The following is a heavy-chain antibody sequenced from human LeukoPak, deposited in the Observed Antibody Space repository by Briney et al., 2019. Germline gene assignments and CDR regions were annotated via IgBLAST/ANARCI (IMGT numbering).Heavy chain of an antibody. J-gene: IGHJ4*02. D-gene: IGHD5-12*01. CDR1: GFSFSSYT. V-gene: IGHV3-48*01. CDR3: ARSQVGGIYPFDY. Sequence: GGSLRLSCAASGFSFSSYTMNWVRQAPGEGLEWVAYISSSTSTIYYADSVRGRFTISRDNAKNSLYLQMNSLRAEDTAVYYCARSQVGGIYPFDYWGQGTLVTVSS. CDR2: ISSSTSTI.